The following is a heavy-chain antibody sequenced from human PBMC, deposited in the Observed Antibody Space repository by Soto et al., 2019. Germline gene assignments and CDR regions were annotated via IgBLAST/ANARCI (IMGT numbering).Heavy chain of an antibody. V-gene: IGHV1-69*13. CDR2: IIPIFGTA. Sequence: ASVKVSCKASEGTFSSYAISWVRQAPGQGLEWMGGIIPIFGTANYAQKFQGRVTITADESTSTAYMELSSLRSEDTAVYCCARAGGEIHAFDIWGQGTMVTVSS. J-gene: IGHJ3*02. D-gene: IGHD3-16*01. CDR3: ARAGGEIHAFDI. CDR1: EGTFSSYA.